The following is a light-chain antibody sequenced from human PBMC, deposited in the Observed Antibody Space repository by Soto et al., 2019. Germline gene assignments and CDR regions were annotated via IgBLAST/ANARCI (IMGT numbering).Light chain of an antibody. CDR2: EVS. CDR3: SSYASNNILYV. CDR1: SSDVGAYDY. Sequence: QSVLTQHPSVSGSPGQSITISCTGTSSDVGAYDYVSWYQHPPGKAPKLIIYEVSNRPSGVSNRFSGSKSGNTASLTISGIQAEDEADYYCSSYASNNILYVFGTGTKVTVL. J-gene: IGLJ1*01. V-gene: IGLV2-14*01.